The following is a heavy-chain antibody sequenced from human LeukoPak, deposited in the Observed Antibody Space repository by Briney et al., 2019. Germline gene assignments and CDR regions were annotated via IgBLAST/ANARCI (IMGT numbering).Heavy chain of an antibody. CDR2: TNPSGGST. CDR1: GYTFTSYY. D-gene: IGHD6-25*01. J-gene: IGHJ4*02. CDR3: ARVYSSADPWHFDC. V-gene: IGHV1-46*01. Sequence: VASVTVSCTASGYTFTSYYMHWVRQAPGQGLEWMGITNPSGGSTSYAQKFQGRVTMTRDTSTSTVYMELSSLRSEDTAVYYCARVYSSADPWHFDCWGQGTLVAVSS.